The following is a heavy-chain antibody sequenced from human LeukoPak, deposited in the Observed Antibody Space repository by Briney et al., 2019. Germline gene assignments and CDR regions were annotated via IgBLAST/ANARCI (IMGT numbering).Heavy chain of an antibody. Sequence: GGSLRLSCAASGFTFSTYAMTWVRQAPGKGLERVSSITGNGGSTYYADSVKGRFTISRDNSKNTLYLQMNSLRAEDTAVYHCARDSGSYLQPTDYWGQGTLVTVSS. D-gene: IGHD1-26*01. J-gene: IGHJ4*02. CDR1: GFTFSTYA. V-gene: IGHV3-23*01. CDR2: ITGNGGST. CDR3: ARDSGSYLQPTDY.